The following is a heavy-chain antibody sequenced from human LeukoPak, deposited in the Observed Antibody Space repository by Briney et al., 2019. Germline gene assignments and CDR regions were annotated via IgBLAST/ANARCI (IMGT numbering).Heavy chain of an antibody. CDR3: VRDLNWAFDY. CDR2: IGSESSST. V-gene: IGHV3-48*01. J-gene: IGHJ4*02. CDR1: GFTFSRYT. Sequence: GGSLRLSCAASGFTFSRYTMNWVRQAPGKELEWISNIGSESSSTTYADSVKGRFTISRDNAKNSLYLQINSLRAEDTAVYYCVRDLNWAFDYWGQGTLVTVSS. D-gene: IGHD3-16*01.